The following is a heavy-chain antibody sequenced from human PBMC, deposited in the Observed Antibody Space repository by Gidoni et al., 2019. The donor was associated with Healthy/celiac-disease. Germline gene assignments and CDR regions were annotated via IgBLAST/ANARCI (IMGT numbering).Heavy chain of an antibody. Sequence: EVQLLESGGGLVQPGGSLRLSCAASGFTFSSYAMRWVRQAPGKGLEWVSAISGSVGSTYYADSVKGRFTISRDNSKNTLYLQMNSLRAEDTAVYYCAKDDSLSDSSGYYSVSVVDYWGQGTLVTVSS. CDR2: ISGSVGST. CDR3: AKDDSLSDSSGYYSVSVVDY. D-gene: IGHD3-22*01. CDR1: GFTFSSYA. J-gene: IGHJ4*02. V-gene: IGHV3-23*01.